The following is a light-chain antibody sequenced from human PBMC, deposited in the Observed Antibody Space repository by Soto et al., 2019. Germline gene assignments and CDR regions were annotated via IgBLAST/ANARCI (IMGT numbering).Light chain of an antibody. V-gene: IGKV3-11*01. CDR2: DAS. J-gene: IGKJ5*01. Sequence: EIVLTQSPVTLSLSPGERATLSCRASQSVSSYLAWYQQKPGQAPRLLIYDASNRATGIPARFSGGGSGTDFTLTIDNREPEDFAIYYCQQRSKWPPITFGQGTRLEIK. CDR1: QSVSSY. CDR3: QQRSKWPPIT.